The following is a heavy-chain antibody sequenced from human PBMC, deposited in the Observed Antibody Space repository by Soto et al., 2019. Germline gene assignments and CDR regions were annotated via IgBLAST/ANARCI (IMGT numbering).Heavy chain of an antibody. CDR1: GDSVSNYF. V-gene: IGHV4-59*08. D-gene: IGHD2-21*01. J-gene: IGHJ4*02. CDR2: IHYSGTT. Sequence: QVQLQESGPGLVKPSETLSLTCTVSGDSVSNYFWSWIRQPPGKGLEWIAFIHYSGTTNYNPSLKSRVTISVDTPKNQFSLTLTSVTAADTAVYYCARHPRTSGGERTFDYWGQGTMVTVSS. CDR3: ARHPRTSGGERTFDY.